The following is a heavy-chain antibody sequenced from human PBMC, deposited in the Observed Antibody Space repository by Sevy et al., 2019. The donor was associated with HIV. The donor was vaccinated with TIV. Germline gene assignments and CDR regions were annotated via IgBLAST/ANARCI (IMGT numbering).Heavy chain of an antibody. V-gene: IGHV1-18*01. CDR3: ARDSIPMVQGVIITPYYYGMDV. D-gene: IGHD3-10*01. Sequence: ASVKVSCESSGYTFTNYGISWVRQAPGQGLEWMGWVSAYNGNTNHAQKLQGRVTMTTDTYTSTAYMELGSLRSDDTAVYYCARDSIPMVQGVIITPYYYGMDVWGQGTTVTVSS. CDR2: VSAYNGNT. J-gene: IGHJ6*02. CDR1: GYTFTNYG.